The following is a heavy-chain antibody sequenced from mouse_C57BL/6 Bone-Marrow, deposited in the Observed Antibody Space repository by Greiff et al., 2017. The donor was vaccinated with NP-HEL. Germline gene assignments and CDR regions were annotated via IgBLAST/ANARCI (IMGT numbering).Heavy chain of an antibody. J-gene: IGHJ2*01. CDR2: IDPSDSYT. V-gene: IGHV1-69*01. Sequence: QVQLQQPGAELVMPGASVKLSCKASGYTFTSYWMHWVKQRPGQGLEWIGEIDPSDSYTNYNQKFKGKSTLTVDKSSSTAYMQLSSRTSEDSAVYYCAREGDYGSRTFDYWGQGTTLTVSS. D-gene: IGHD1-1*01. CDR3: AREGDYGSRTFDY. CDR1: GYTFTSYW.